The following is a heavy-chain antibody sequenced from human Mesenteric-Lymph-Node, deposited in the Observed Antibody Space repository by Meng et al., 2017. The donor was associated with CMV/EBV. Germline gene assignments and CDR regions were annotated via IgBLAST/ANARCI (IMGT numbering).Heavy chain of an antibody. Sequence: TVSGGSISSSDYYWGWIRQPPGKGLEWIGSISYSGSAYYTPSLKSRATISADTSKNHFSLRLQSLTAADTAIYYCARSGTHGLAFDYWGQGTLVTVSS. J-gene: IGHJ4*02. V-gene: IGHV4-39*02. CDR3: ARSGTHGLAFDY. CDR1: GGSISSSDYY. D-gene: IGHD3-10*01. CDR2: ISYSGSA.